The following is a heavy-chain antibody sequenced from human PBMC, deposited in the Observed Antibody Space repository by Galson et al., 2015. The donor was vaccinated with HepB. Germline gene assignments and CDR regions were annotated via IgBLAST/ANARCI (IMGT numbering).Heavy chain of an antibody. Sequence: SVKVSCKASGYNFINYAMHWVRQAPGQRPEWMGWIITGNGNTKYSQKFQGRVTITRDTSANTAYIELRSLRFEDTAVYYCARDIILTPTGLDYWGQGTLVTVSS. J-gene: IGHJ4*02. V-gene: IGHV1-3*04. D-gene: IGHD2-8*01. CDR1: GYNFINYA. CDR3: ARDIILTPTGLDY. CDR2: IITGNGNT.